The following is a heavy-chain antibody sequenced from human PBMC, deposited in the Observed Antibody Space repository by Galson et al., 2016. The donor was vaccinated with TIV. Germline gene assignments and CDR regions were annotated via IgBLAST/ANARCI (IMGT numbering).Heavy chain of an antibody. D-gene: IGHD1-1*01. CDR3: TRGSLEP. Sequence: SLRLSCAGSGFTFGDYAVSWFRQAPGKGLEWVGLITNIASGGTTGYAASVKGKFTISRDDSKSVAYLQMNSLKTEDTALYYCTRGSLEPWGQGTLVSVSS. V-gene: IGHV3-49*03. CDR2: ITNIASGGTT. J-gene: IGHJ5*02. CDR1: GFTFGDYA.